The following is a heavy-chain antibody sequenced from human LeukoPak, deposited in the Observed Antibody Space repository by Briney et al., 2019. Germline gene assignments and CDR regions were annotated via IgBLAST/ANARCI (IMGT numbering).Heavy chain of an antibody. CDR3: ARDRRSGSSIQIFDY. CDR1: GGSFSGYY. D-gene: IGHD3-10*01. Sequence: PSETLSLTCAVYGGSFSGYYWSWIRQPPGKGLEWIGEINHSGSTNYNPSLKSRVTISIDPSKNQFSLKLSSVTAADTAVYYCARDRRSGSSIQIFDYWGQGTLVTVSS. CDR2: INHSGST. J-gene: IGHJ4*02. V-gene: IGHV4-34*01.